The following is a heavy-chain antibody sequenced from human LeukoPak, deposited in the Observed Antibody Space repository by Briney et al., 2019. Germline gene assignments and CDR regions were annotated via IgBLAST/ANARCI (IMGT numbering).Heavy chain of an antibody. V-gene: IGHV3-21*01. CDR1: GFTFSSYS. D-gene: IGHD3-22*01. Sequence: GGSLRLSCAASGFTFSSYSMNWVRQAPGKGLEWVSSISSSSSYIYYADPVKGRFTISRDNAKNSLYLQMNSLRAEDTAVYYCASRDYYDSSGLYYFDYWGQGTLVTVSS. CDR2: ISSSSSYI. J-gene: IGHJ4*02. CDR3: ASRDYYDSSGLYYFDY.